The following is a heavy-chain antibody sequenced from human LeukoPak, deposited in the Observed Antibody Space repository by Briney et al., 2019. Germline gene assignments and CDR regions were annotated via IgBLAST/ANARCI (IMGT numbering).Heavy chain of an antibody. CDR2: ISWNSGSI. D-gene: IGHD3-10*01. CDR1: GFTFHDLA. J-gene: IGHJ4*02. Sequence: GGSLRLSCAASGFTFHDLAIHWVRQAPGKGLEWGSGISWNSGSISYADSVKGRFTISRDNAKNSLFLQMTSLRAEDTALYYCAKELYSTTYGFPFDYWGQGTLVTVSS. V-gene: IGHV3-9*01. CDR3: AKELYSTTYGFPFDY.